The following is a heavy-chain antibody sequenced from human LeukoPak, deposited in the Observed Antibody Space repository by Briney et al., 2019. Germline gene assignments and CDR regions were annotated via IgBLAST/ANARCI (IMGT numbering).Heavy chain of an antibody. V-gene: IGHV3-23*01. D-gene: IGHD3-10*01. J-gene: IGHJ5*01. CDR2: ISSGGAGT. Sequence: GGSLRLSCAASVFTFSNSAMNWVRQAPGKGLEWVSTISSGGAGTYYADSVKGRFSISRDNSKNTLYLQINSLRAEDTAVYYCAKSGGSGTYPNWFDSWGQGTLVTVSS. CDR3: AKSGGSGTYPNWFDS. CDR1: VFTFSNSA.